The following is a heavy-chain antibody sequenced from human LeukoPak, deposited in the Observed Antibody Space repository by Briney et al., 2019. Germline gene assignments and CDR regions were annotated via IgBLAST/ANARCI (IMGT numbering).Heavy chain of an antibody. Sequence: SETLFHTCSVSGDSISCQYWTGIRQPAGKGLEWIGRIYTSGSTNYNPSLKSRVTMSVDTSKNQFSLKLSSVTAADTAVYYCARDIAEEACDIWGQGTMVTVSS. V-gene: IGHV4-4*07. D-gene: IGHD6-13*01. CDR2: IYTSGST. J-gene: IGHJ3*02. CDR3: ARDIAEEACDI. CDR1: GDSISCQY.